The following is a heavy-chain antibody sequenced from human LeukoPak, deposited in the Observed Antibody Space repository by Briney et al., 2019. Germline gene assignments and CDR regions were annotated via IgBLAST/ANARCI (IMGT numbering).Heavy chain of an antibody. CDR2: MNTKSGNT. Sequence: ASVKVSCKASGYTFTRYDINWVRQATGQGLEWMGWMNTKSGNTGHAQKFQGRVTIIRDTSISTVYMELSSLRSEDTALYFCARVDGSPDYWGQGTLVTVSS. D-gene: IGHD2-15*01. J-gene: IGHJ4*02. V-gene: IGHV1-8*03. CDR1: GYTFTRYD. CDR3: ARVDGSPDY.